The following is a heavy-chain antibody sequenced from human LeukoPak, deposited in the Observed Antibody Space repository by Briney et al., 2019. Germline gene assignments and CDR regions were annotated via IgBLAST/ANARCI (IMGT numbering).Heavy chain of an antibody. D-gene: IGHD4-11*01. CDR3: ARGRSNNYFDY. CDR2: IKQDGREK. V-gene: IGHV3-7*01. J-gene: IGHJ4*02. CDR1: GFTFSVYW. Sequence: PGGSLRLSCAASGFTFSVYWMSWVRQAPGKGLEWVANIKQDGREKYYVDSVKGRFTISRDNAKNSLYLQMNSLRAEDTAVYYCARGRSNNYFDYWGQGTLVTVSS.